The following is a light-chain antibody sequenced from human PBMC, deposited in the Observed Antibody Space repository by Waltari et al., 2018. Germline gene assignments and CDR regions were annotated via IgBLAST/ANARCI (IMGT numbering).Light chain of an antibody. V-gene: IGLV3-27*01. J-gene: IGLJ3*02. CDR3: YSATDNNGM. CDR1: VLAKKY. CDR2: KDS. Sequence: SYELTQPSSVSVSPGQTARITCSGDVLAKKYARWFQQKPGQAPILVIYKDSERPSGIPGRFSGSSSGTTVTLTISGAQVEEEADYYCYSATDNNGMFGGGTKLTVL.